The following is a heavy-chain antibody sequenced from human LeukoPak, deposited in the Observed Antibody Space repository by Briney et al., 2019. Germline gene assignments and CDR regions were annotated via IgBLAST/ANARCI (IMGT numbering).Heavy chain of an antibody. CDR3: ARDPGGVDYYYMDV. D-gene: IGHD2-8*01. V-gene: IGHV1-2*02. CDR2: INPNSGGT. J-gene: IGHJ6*03. CDR1: GYTFTGYY. Sequence: ASVKVFCKASGYTFTGYYMHWVRQAPGQGLEWMGWINPNSGGTNYAQKFQGRVTMTRDTSISTAYMELSRLRFDDTAVYYCARDPGGVDYYYMDVWGKGTTVTVSS.